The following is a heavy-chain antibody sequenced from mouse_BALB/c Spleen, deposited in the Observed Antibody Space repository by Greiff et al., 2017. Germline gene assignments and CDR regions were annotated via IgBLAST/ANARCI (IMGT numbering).Heavy chain of an antibody. CDR1: GFNIKDYY. CDR3: ARSDYGSSYWFAY. D-gene: IGHD1-1*01. J-gene: IGHJ3*01. V-gene: IGHV14-1*02. Sequence: EVQLQQSGAELVRPGALVKLSCKASGFNIKDYYMHWVKQRPEQGLEWIGWIDPENGNTIYDPKFQGKASITADKSSSTAYMQLSSLTSEDSAVYDCARSDYGSSYWFAYWGQGTLVTVSA. CDR2: IDPENGNT.